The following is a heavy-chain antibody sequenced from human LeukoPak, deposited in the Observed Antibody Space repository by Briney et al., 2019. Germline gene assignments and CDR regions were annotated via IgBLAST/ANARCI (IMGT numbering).Heavy chain of an antibody. Sequence: ASVKVSCKASGYTFTGNYMHWVRQAPGQGLEWMGRINPNSGGTKYAQKLQGRVTMTRDTSISTAYMELSRLRSDDTAVYYCASLPNRYESLYARYYFDYWGQGTLVTVSS. D-gene: IGHD3-16*02. J-gene: IGHJ4*02. CDR1: GYTFTGNY. V-gene: IGHV1-2*06. CDR2: INPNSGGT. CDR3: ASLPNRYESLYARYYFDY.